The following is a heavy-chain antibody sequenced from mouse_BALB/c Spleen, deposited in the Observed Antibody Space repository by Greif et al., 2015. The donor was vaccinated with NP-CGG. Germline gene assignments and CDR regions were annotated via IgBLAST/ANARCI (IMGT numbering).Heavy chain of an antibody. CDR2: IDPANVNL. J-gene: IGHJ3*01. CDR3: ANAYYKSLGFAY. CDR1: GFNIKDTY. Sequence: EVMLVESGAVLVKPGASVKLSCRASGFNIKDTYMHWAKQRPEQGLERIGRIDPANVNLKYDPKFQGKATITTDASSNTAYLQLSSLTSEDTAVYYCANAYYKSLGFAYWGQGTLVTVSA. D-gene: IGHD2-12*01. V-gene: IGHV14-3*02.